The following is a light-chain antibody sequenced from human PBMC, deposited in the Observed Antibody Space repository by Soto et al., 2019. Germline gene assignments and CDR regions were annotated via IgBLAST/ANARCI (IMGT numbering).Light chain of an antibody. J-gene: IGKJ4*01. CDR2: DAS. CDR3: QQYSSYSPLT. CDR1: QSIGSG. V-gene: IGKV1-5*01. Sequence: DIQITHFPSTVSASVGDRVTITCRASQSIGSGLAWYHQKPGKAPELLIYDASTLESGVPSRFSGRRSGTEFTLTIASVQPEDFATYYCQQYSSYSPLTFGGVTKVDIK.